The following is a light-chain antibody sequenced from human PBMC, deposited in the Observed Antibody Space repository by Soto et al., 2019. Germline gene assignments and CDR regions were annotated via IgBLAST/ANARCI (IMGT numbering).Light chain of an antibody. J-gene: IGKJ2*01. V-gene: IGKV1-27*01. CDR2: AAS. CDR3: QKYDSAPRT. Sequence: DIPMTQSPSSLSASVGDRVSITCRASQGISNHLAWYQQKPGKVPKVLIYAASTLQSGVPSRFSGSGSGADFTLTISSLQPEDVATYYCQKYDSAPRTFGQGTKLEIK. CDR1: QGISNH.